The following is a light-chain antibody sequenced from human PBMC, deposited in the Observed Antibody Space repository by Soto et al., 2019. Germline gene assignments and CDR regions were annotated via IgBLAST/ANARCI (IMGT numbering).Light chain of an antibody. CDR2: GAS. V-gene: IGKV3D-20*02. Sequence: EIVLTQSPGTLSLSPGERATLSCMAIQSVSSSYLAWYQQKPGQAPRLLIYGASTRATGIPARFSGSGSGTDFTLTISSLEPEDFAVYYCQHRSNWPPITFGQGTRLEIK. J-gene: IGKJ5*01. CDR1: QSVSSSY. CDR3: QHRSNWPPIT.